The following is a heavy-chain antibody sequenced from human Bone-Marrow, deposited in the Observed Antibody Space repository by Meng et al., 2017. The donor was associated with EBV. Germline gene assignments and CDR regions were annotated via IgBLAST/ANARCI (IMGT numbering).Heavy chain of an antibody. V-gene: IGHV7-4-1*02. J-gene: IGHJ5*02. Sequence: QCCCTCQKPRAPVKVSCKSSGYTFPDSSLNWVRQTPRQGVESMGWIKPNTGNQTYAQGFTGRFVFTLDTSVSTAYLQISSLKAEDTAVYYCARFGELFRNWFDPWGQGTLVTVSS. D-gene: IGHD3-10*01. CDR2: IKPNTGNQ. CDR3: ARFGELFRNWFDP. CDR1: GYTFPDSS.